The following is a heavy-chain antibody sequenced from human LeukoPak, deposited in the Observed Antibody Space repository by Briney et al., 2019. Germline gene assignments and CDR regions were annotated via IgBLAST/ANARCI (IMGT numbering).Heavy chain of an antibody. D-gene: IGHD6-6*01. J-gene: IGHJ4*02. Sequence: SETLSLTCTASGGSISSSSYYWGWIRQPPGKGLEWIGSIYYSGSTYYNPSLKSRVTISVDTSKNQFSLRLSSVTAADTAVYYCARRPLEYSTSSFDYWGQGTLVTVSS. CDR1: GGSISSSSYY. CDR3: ARRPLEYSTSSFDY. CDR2: IYYSGST. V-gene: IGHV4-39*01.